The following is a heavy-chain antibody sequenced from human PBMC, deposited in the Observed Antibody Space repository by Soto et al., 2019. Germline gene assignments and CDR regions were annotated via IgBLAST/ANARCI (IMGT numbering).Heavy chain of an antibody. D-gene: IGHD2-21*01. CDR3: AKRPGGENWYFDG. V-gene: IGHV3-9*01. CDR1: GFTFDDYA. CDR2: ITWNSGTA. J-gene: IGHJ2*01. Sequence: EVQLVESGGGLVQPGRSLRLSCAASGFTFDDYAMHWVRQAPGKCLAWVSGITWNSGTALYADSVKGRFSISRDNARSSLDLQMNSLRPEDTALYYGAKRPGGENWYFDGWGRGTLVTVSS.